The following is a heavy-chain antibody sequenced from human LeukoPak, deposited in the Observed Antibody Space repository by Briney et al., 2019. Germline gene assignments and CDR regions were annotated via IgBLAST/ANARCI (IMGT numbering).Heavy chain of an antibody. CDR2: IIPIFGTA. D-gene: IGHD3-10*01. J-gene: IGHJ4*02. Sequence: SVKVSCKASGGTFSSYAISWVRQAPGQGLEWMGGIIPIFGTANYAQKFQGRVTITADESTSTAYMELSSLRSEDTAVYYCASMGSATPGQRSIWGQGTLVTVSS. V-gene: IGHV1-69*13. CDR1: GGTFSSYA. CDR3: ASMGSATPGQRSI.